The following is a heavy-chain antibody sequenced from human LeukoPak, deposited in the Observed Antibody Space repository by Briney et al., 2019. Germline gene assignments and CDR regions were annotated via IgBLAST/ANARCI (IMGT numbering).Heavy chain of an antibody. CDR3: ARVGRYYDILTGYYKPPRYYFDY. J-gene: IGHJ4*02. Sequence: PSETLSLTCVVYGGSFSGYHWSWIRQPPGKGLEWIGEINHSGSTNYNPSLKSRVTISVDTSKNQFSLKLSSVTAADTAVYYCARVGRYYDILTGYYKPPRYYFDYWGQGTLVTVSS. V-gene: IGHV4-34*01. CDR1: GGSFSGYH. D-gene: IGHD3-9*01. CDR2: INHSGST.